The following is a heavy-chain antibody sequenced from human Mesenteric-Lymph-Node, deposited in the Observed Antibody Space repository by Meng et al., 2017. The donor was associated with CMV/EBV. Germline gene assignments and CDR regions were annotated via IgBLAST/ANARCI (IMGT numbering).Heavy chain of an antibody. J-gene: IGHJ6*02. CDR2: ISYDGSNK. Sequence: LTCAASGFTFSSYAMHWVRQAPGKGLEWVAIISYDGSNKYYADSVKGRFTISRDNSKNTLYLQMNSLRAEDTAVHYCARPIYDFWSGSRDSYYYGMDVWGQGTTVTVSS. D-gene: IGHD3-3*01. V-gene: IGHV3-30*04. CDR1: GFTFSSYA. CDR3: ARPIYDFWSGSRDSYYYGMDV.